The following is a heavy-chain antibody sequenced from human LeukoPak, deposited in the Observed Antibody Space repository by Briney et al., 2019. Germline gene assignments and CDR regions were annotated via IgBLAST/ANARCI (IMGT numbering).Heavy chain of an antibody. V-gene: IGHV3-11*01. J-gene: IGHJ4*02. CDR3: ARGSSSWTFDY. CDR1: GFTFSDYY. D-gene: IGHD6-13*01. Sequence: GGSLRLSCAASGFTFSDYYRRWIRQAPGKGLEWVSYISSSGSTIYYADSVKGRFTISRDNAKNSLYLQMNSLRAEDTAVYYCARGSSSWTFDYWGQGTLVTVSS. CDR2: ISSSGSTI.